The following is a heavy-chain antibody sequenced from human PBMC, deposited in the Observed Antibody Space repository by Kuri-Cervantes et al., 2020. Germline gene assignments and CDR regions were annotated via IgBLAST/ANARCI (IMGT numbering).Heavy chain of an antibody. CDR3: ARVSKAYDIFTRSNAFDI. D-gene: IGHD3-9*01. V-gene: IGHV3-11*04. J-gene: IGHJ3*02. Sequence: GGSLRLSCAASGSTCSDYYMSWIRQAPGKGLEWVSYISSSGSTIYYADSVKGRFTIFGDNAKNSLYRQMNSLRAEDTAVYYCARVSKAYDIFTRSNAFDIWGQGTMVTVSS. CDR1: GSTCSDYY. CDR2: ISSSGSTI.